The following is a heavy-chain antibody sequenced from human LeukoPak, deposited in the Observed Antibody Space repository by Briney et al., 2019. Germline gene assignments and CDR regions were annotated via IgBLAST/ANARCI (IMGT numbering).Heavy chain of an antibody. D-gene: IGHD1-26*01. CDR1: GDSIINYY. V-gene: IGHV4-4*09. J-gene: IGHJ4*02. CDR2: IYTSGST. Sequence: SATLSLTCTVSGDSIINYYWSWIRQPPGRGLEWIGYIYTSGSTKYNPSLKSRVTKSGDTSKNQFSLKLSSVTAADTAVYYCARHYSGAYSPFDYWGQGTLVAVSS. CDR3: ARHYSGAYSPFDY.